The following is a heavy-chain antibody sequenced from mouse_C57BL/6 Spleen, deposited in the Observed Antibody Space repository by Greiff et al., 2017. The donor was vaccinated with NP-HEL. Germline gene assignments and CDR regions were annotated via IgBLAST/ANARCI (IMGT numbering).Heavy chain of an antibody. D-gene: IGHD1-1*01. CDR1: GYAFSSSW. CDR2: IYPGDGDT. V-gene: IGHV1-82*01. Sequence: QVQLQQSGPELVKPGASVKISCKASGYAFSSSWMNWVKQRPGKGLEWIGRIYPGDGDTNYNGKFKGKATLTADKSSSTAYMQLSSLTSEDSAVYFCARFPTTVVPFDYWGQGTTLTVSS. J-gene: IGHJ2*01. CDR3: ARFPTTVVPFDY.